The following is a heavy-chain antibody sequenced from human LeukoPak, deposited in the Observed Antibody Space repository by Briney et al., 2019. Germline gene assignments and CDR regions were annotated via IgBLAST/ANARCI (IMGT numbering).Heavy chain of an antibody. CDR2: ISPYNGNT. J-gene: IGHJ2*01. V-gene: IGHV1-18*01. CDR1: GYTFINYG. CDR3: SREGEGEDGTGHHNWYFDL. Sequence: GASVKVSCKASGYTFINYGITWVRQAPGQGLEWMGWISPYNGNTKYLQKFQGRVTMTTDTSTSTASMEVRSLRSDDTAVYYCSREGEGEDGTGHHNWYFDLWGRGTLVTVSS. D-gene: IGHD2-8*02.